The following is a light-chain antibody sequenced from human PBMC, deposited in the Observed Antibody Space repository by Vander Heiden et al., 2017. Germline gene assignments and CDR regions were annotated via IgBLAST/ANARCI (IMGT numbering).Light chain of an antibody. V-gene: IGKV3-20*01. CDR3: QQYGRSPWT. J-gene: IGKJ1*01. Sequence: EIVLTQSPGTLSLSPGERVTLSCRASQRVSSGYLAWYQQIPGQAPRLLIYGVFNRASGIPDRFSGSGSATDFTLTISRLEPEDFALYYCQQYGRSPWTFGQGTKLEIK. CDR2: GVF. CDR1: QRVSSGY.